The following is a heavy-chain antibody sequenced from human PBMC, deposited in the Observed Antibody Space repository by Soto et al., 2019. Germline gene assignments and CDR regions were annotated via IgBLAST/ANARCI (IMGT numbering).Heavy chain of an antibody. Sequence: ASVKVSCKASGYTFTSYDINWVRQATGQGLEWMGWMNPNSGNTGYAQKFQGRVTMTRNTSISTAYMELSSLRSEDTAVYYCTTDLMWPYNWNYDAFDIWGQRDNGHRLL. J-gene: IGHJ3*02. CDR3: TTDLMWPYNWNYDAFDI. D-gene: IGHD1-7*01. CDR2: MNPNSGNT. CDR1: GYTFTSYD. V-gene: IGHV1-8*01.